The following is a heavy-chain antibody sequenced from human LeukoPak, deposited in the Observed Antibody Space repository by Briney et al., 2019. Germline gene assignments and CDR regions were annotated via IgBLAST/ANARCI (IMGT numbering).Heavy chain of an antibody. V-gene: IGHV4-61*02. CDR3: ARVPLGGSGWYYFDY. CDR2: IYTSGST. J-gene: IGHJ4*02. Sequence: SETLSLTCTVSGGSISSGSYYWGWIRQPAGTGLEWIGRIYTSGSTNYNPSLKSRVTISVDTSKNQFSLKLSSVTAADTAAYYCARVPLGGSGWYYFDYWGQGTLVTVSS. D-gene: IGHD6-19*01. CDR1: GGSISSGSYY.